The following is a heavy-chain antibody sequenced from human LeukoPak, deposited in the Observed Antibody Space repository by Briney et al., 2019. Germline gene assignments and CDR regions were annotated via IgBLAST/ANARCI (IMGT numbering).Heavy chain of an antibody. J-gene: IGHJ6*03. Sequence: AGGSLRLSCAASGFTFSSYWMNWVRQAPGKGLEWVSYISSSGSTIYYADSVKGRFTISRDNAKNPLYLQMNSLRAEDTAVYYCARARRVATKLYYMDVWGKGTTVTISS. CDR3: ARARRVATKLYYMDV. CDR1: GFTFSSYW. V-gene: IGHV3-48*04. D-gene: IGHD5-12*01. CDR2: ISSSGSTI.